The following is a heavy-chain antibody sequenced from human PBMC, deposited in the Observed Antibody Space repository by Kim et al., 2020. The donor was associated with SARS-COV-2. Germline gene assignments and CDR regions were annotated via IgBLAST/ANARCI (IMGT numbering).Heavy chain of an antibody. D-gene: IGHD2-21*02. CDR3: AREGDYCGGDCWGGDYYYYGMDV. CDR1: GGTFSSYA. V-gene: IGHV1-69*13. Sequence: SVKVSCKASGGTFSSYAISWVRQAPGQGLEWMGGIIPIFGTANYAQKFQGRVTITADESTSTAYMELSSLRSEDTAVYYCAREGDYCGGDCWGGDYYYYGMDVWGQGTTVTVSS. CDR2: IIPIFGTA. J-gene: IGHJ6*02.